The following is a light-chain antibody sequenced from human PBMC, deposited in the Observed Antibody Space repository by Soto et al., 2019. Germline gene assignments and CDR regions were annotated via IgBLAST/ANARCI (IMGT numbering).Light chain of an antibody. CDR2: GAS. J-gene: IGKJ5*01. CDR3: QHFGGTTFT. V-gene: IGKV3-20*01. CDR1: QSVGSSY. Sequence: EIVLTQSPGTLSLSPGERATLSCRASQSVGSSYIAWYQQSPGETPSLLNDGASTRATGIADSISSGCSGTHFTLTSSRLEPGDFAVYYCQHFGGTTFTFGQGTRLEIK.